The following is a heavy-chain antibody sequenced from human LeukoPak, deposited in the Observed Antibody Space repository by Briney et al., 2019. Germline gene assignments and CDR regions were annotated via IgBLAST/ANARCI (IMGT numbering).Heavy chain of an antibody. J-gene: IGHJ6*02. D-gene: IGHD5-18*01. CDR2: IYYSGST. V-gene: IGHV4-59*12. Sequence: SETLSLTCTVSGGSISSYYWSWIRQPPGKGLEWIGYIYYSGSTNYNPSLKSRVTISVDTSKNQFSLKLSSVTAADTAVYYCARGKRAAMVQFYYYYGMDVWGQGTTVTVSS. CDR3: ARGKRAAMVQFYYYYGMDV. CDR1: GGSISSYY.